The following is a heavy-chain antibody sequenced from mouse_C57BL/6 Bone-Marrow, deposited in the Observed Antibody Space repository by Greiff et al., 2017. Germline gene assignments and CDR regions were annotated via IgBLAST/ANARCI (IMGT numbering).Heavy chain of an antibody. V-gene: IGHV1-69*01. J-gene: IGHJ2*01. CDR3: ARFEFDGYFLFDY. CDR2: IDPSDSYT. Sequence: QVQLQQPGAELVKPGASVKLSCKASGYTFTSYWMHWVKQRPGQGLEWIGEIDPSDSYTNYNQKFKGKSTLTVDKSSSTAYMQLSSLPSEDSSVYYCARFEFDGYFLFDYWGQGTTLTVSS. CDR1: GYTFTSYW. D-gene: IGHD2-3*01.